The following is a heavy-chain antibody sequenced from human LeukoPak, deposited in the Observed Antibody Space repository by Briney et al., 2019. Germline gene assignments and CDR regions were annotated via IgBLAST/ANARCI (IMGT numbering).Heavy chain of an antibody. CDR1: GFTFSSYS. Sequence: GGSLRLSCVASGFTFSSYSMNWVRQAPGKGLEWVSSISSSSSYIYYADSVKGRFTSSRDNAKNSLYLQMNSLRAEDTAVYYCAREAVAGKPTSYYFDYWGQGTLVTVSS. J-gene: IGHJ4*02. CDR2: ISSSSSYI. CDR3: AREAVAGKPTSYYFDY. D-gene: IGHD6-19*01. V-gene: IGHV3-21*01.